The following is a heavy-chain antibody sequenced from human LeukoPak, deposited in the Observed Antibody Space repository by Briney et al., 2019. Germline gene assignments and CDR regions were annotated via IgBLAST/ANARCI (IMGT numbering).Heavy chain of an antibody. CDR3: ARKQLENWFDP. Sequence: ASVKVSCKASGYTFTGYYMHWVRQAPGQGLEWMEWINPNSGGTNYAQKFQGWVTMTRDTSISTVYMELSRLRSDDTAVYYCARKQLENWFDPWGQGTLVTVSS. J-gene: IGHJ5*02. CDR2: INPNSGGT. CDR1: GYTFTGYY. V-gene: IGHV1-2*04. D-gene: IGHD1-1*01.